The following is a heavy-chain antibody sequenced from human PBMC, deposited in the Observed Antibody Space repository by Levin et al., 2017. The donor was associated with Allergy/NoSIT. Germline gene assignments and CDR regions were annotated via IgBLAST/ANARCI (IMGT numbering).Heavy chain of an antibody. D-gene: IGHD6-19*01. Sequence: TGGSLRLSCAASRFMFSNYAMSWVRQAPGKGLEWVSAIGGTGGSTFYSESVKGRCTISRDNSKNTLYLEMNSLRAEDTAVYYCAREQRLSSDRYFDLWGRGTLVTVSS. V-gene: IGHV3-23*01. CDR1: RFMFSNYA. J-gene: IGHJ2*01. CDR3: AREQRLSSDRYFDL. CDR2: IGGTGGST.